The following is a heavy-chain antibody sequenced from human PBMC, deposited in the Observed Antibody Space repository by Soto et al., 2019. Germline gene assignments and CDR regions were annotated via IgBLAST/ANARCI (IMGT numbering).Heavy chain of an antibody. CDR1: RFTFIGYA. CDR3: AKGARDCGGDCYSSYFDY. Sequence: GGALRLSCAASRFTFIGYAMSWVRQAPGKGLEWVSGITGNGISTLYADSVKGRFTISRDNSKNALYLQMNSLRAEDTAVYFCAKGARDCGGDCYSSYFDYWGQGALVTVSS. J-gene: IGHJ4*02. V-gene: IGHV3-23*01. CDR2: ITGNGIST. D-gene: IGHD2-21*02.